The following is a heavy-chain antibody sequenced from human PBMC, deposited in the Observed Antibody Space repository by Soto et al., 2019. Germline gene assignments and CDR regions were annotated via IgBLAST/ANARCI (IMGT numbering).Heavy chain of an antibody. Sequence: GGSLILSCAAYGFTFSSYAMKWVHKAQRKGLKKVSAISGHRGSTYYADSVKGRFTISRDNSKNTLYLQMNSLRAEDTAVYYCAKDIRQSGYYPLIGMDVWGQGT. V-gene: IGHV3-23*01. J-gene: IGHJ6*02. D-gene: IGHD3-22*01. CDR3: AKDIRQSGYYPLIGMDV. CDR2: ISGHRGST. CDR1: GFTFSSYA.